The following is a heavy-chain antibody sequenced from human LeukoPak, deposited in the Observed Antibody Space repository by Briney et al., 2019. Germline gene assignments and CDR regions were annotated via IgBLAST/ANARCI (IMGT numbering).Heavy chain of an antibody. CDR2: IHYTGST. J-gene: IGHJ4*02. D-gene: IGHD5/OR15-5a*01. CDR1: GGSISSSSYY. V-gene: IGHV4-39*01. Sequence: SETLSLTCTVSGGSISSSSYYWGWIRQPPGKGLEWIGYIHYTGSTNYNPSLKSRVTISVDTSKNQLSLKLSSVTAADTAVYYCARHVWAPYYYDYWGQGTLVTVSS. CDR3: ARHVWAPYYYDY.